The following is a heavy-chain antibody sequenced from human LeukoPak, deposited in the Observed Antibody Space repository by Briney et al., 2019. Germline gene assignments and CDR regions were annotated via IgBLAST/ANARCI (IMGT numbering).Heavy chain of an antibody. Sequence: SETLSLTCTVSGDSISKYYWSWIRQPAGKSLQWIGRIDDSGSTTYNSFLKGRVAMSVDTAKNQFSLSVTSVTAADTALYYCVRVSCSGRSCFSDSWGQGTLVTVSS. CDR3: VRVSCSGRSCFSDS. J-gene: IGHJ4*02. CDR1: GDSISKYY. D-gene: IGHD2-15*01. CDR2: IDDSGST. V-gene: IGHV4-4*07.